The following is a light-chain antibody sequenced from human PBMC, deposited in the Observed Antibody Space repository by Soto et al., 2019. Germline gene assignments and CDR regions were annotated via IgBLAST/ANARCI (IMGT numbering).Light chain of an antibody. Sequence: DIQMTQSPSSLSASVGDRVTITGRAIQIIISGLNGYQQKPGKAPTLLIYAAYSLQSGVPSTLSGSGSGTDFTLTLSSLNPEAFAVYSCQQYNNWPQWTFGQGTKVDIK. CDR3: QQYNNWPQWT. CDR2: AAY. J-gene: IGKJ1*01. CDR1: QIIISG. V-gene: IGKV1-39*01.